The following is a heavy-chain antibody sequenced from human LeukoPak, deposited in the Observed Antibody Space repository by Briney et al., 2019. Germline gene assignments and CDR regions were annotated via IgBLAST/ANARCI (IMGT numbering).Heavy chain of an antibody. J-gene: IGHJ3*02. V-gene: IGHV1-2*02. CDR2: INPNSGGT. CDR1: GYTFAAYY. D-gene: IGHD3-22*01. CDR3: ARDYYDSSGFGAFDI. Sequence: ASVKVSCKASGYTFAAYYMHWVRQAPGQGLEWMGWINPNSGGTNYAQKFQGRVTMTRDTSISTAYMELSRLRSDDTAVYYCARDYYDSSGFGAFDIWGQGTMVTVSS.